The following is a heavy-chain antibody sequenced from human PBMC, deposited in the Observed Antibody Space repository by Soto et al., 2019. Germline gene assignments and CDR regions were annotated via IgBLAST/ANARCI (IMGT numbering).Heavy chain of an antibody. CDR1: GFTFRNYN. D-gene: IGHD2-15*01. V-gene: IGHV3-48*01. CDR3: ARDCGYGYGMDV. CDR2: ISGASGTI. Sequence: EVQLVESGGGLVQPGGSLRLSCAASGFTFRNYNMNWVRQAPGKGLEWLSYISGASGTIYYADSMQGRFTISSDNAKNSLYQQMNSVRAEETLRDYCARDCGYGYGMDVRGQGTTVT. J-gene: IGHJ6*02.